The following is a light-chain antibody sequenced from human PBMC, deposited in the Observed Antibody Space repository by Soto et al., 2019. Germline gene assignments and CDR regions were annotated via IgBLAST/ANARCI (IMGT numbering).Light chain of an antibody. V-gene: IGKV1-39*01. CDR1: QSISSY. Sequence: DIQMTQSPSSLSASVGDRVTITCRASQSISSYLNWYQQKPGKAPKLLIYAASSLQSGVPSRFSRTGSGTDFTLTISSLQPEDFATYYCQQSYSPLWTFGQGTKV. J-gene: IGKJ1*01. CDR3: QQSYSPLWT. CDR2: AAS.